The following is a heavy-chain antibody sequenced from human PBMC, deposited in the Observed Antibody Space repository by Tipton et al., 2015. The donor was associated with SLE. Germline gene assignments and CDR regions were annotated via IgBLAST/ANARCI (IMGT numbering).Heavy chain of an antibody. CDR1: GFTFNSYA. Sequence: SLRLSCAGSGFTFNSYAMHWVRQARGKGLEWVAIISYDGSNKYYSDSVSGRFSISRDNSRNTLYLQMSSLRTDDTAVYYCARGDALLRFLEWPPSAPYYHYYMDVWGKGTTVTVSS. CDR3: ARGDALLRFLEWPPSAPYYHYYMDV. D-gene: IGHD3-3*01. V-gene: IGHV3-30*04. J-gene: IGHJ6*03. CDR2: ISYDGSNK.